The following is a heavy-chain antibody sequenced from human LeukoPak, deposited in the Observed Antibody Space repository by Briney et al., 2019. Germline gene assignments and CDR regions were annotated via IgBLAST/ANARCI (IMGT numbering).Heavy chain of an antibody. CDR2: IDWGDDK. CDR3: ARTRRAYHFDSSGYYLHDY. D-gene: IGHD3-22*01. Sequence: SGPALVKPTQTLTLTCTFSGFSLSTTGMCVSWIRQPPGKALEWLVRIDWGDDKYYSTSLKTRLTISKDTSKNQVVLTMTDMDPVDTATYYCARTRRAYHFDSSGYYLHDYWGQGTLVTVSS. V-gene: IGHV2-70*11. CDR1: GFSLSTTGMC. J-gene: IGHJ4*02.